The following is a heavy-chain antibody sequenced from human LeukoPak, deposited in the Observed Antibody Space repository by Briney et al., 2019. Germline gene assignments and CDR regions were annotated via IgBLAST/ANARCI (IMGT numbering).Heavy chain of an antibody. CDR3: ARGRPESPFDP. CDR1: GYTFTGYY. D-gene: IGHD1-1*01. V-gene: IGHV1-18*04. J-gene: IGHJ5*02. Sequence: ASVKVSCKASGYTFTGYYLHWVRQAPGQGLEWMGWISAYNGDTNYAQKFQGRVTMTTDTSTITAYMEMRSLRSDDTAVHFCARGRPESPFDPWGQGTLVTVSS. CDR2: ISAYNGDT.